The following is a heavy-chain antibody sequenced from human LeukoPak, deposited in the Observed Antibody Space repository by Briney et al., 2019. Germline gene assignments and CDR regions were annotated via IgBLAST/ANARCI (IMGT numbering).Heavy chain of an antibody. V-gene: IGHV4-4*07. CDR1: GGSISSYY. Sequence: SETLSLTCTVSGGSISSYYWSWIRQPAGKGLEWIGRIYTSGSTNYNPSLKSRVTMSVDTSKNQFSLKLSSVTAADTAVYYCARVWSDSSGSVAFDIWGQGTMVTVSS. CDR2: IYTSGST. D-gene: IGHD6-19*01. J-gene: IGHJ3*02. CDR3: ARVWSDSSGSVAFDI.